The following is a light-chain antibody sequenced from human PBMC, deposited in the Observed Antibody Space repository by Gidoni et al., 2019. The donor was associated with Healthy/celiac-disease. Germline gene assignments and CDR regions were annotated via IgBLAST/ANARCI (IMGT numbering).Light chain of an antibody. Sequence: SYELTQPPSVSVSPGQTASITCSGDKLGDKYACWYQQKPGQSPVLDIYQDSKRPSGIPERFSGSNSGNTATLTISGTQAMDEADYYCQAWDSSKWVFGGGTKLTVL. CDR3: QAWDSSKWV. V-gene: IGLV3-1*01. CDR2: QDS. J-gene: IGLJ3*02. CDR1: KLGDKY.